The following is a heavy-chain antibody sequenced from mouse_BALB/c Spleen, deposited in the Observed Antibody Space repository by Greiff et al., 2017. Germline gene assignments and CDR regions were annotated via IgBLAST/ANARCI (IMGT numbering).Heavy chain of an antibody. CDR2: ISSGGSYT. Sequence: EVKLVESGGDLVKPGGSLKLSCAASGFTFSSYGMSWVRQTPDKRLEWVATISSGGSYTYYPDSVKGRFTISRDNAKNTLYLQMSSLKSEDTAMYYCARHLEYGNYALFAYWGQGTLVTVSA. D-gene: IGHD2-10*02. J-gene: IGHJ3*01. CDR1: GFTFSSYG. CDR3: ARHLEYGNYALFAY. V-gene: IGHV5-6*02.